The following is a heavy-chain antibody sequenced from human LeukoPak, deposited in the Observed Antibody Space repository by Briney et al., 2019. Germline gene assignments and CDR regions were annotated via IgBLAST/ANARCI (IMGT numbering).Heavy chain of an antibody. V-gene: IGHV3-15*01. CDR3: TTDQYYYDSSGYYSFFDY. J-gene: IGHJ4*02. CDR1: GFTFSNAW. Sequence: GGSLRLSCAASGFTFSNAWMSWVRQAPGKGLEWVGRIKSKTDGGTTDYAAPVKGGFTISRDDSKNTLYLQMNSLKTEDTAVYYCTTDQYYYDSSGYYSFFDYWGQGTLVTVSS. CDR2: IKSKTDGGTT. D-gene: IGHD3-22*01.